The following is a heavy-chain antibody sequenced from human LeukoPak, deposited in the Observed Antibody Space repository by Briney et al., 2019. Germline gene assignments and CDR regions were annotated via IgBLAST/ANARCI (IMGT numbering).Heavy chain of an antibody. V-gene: IGHV4-59*01. J-gene: IGHJ4*02. D-gene: IGHD6-13*01. CDR1: GDSISSYY. CDR3: ARGYQQLGLLDY. CDR2: IYYSGSS. Sequence: PSETLSLTCTVSGDSISSYYWSWIRQPPGKRLEWIGYIYYSGSSNYNPSLKSRLTISLDTSKNQFSLKLSSVTAADTAVYYCARGYQQLGLLDYWGQGTLVTVSS.